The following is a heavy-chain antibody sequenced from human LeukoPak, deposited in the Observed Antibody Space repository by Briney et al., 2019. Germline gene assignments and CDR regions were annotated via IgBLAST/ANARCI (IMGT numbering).Heavy chain of an antibody. CDR1: GYTFTGYY. J-gene: IGHJ5*02. D-gene: IGHD6-19*01. CDR3: ARERAGQWLVLRWFDP. V-gene: IGHV1-2*02. Sequence: APVKVSCKASGYTFTGYYMHWVRQAPGQGLEWMGWINPNSGGINYAQKFQGRVTMTRDTSISTAYMELSRLRSDDTAVYYCARERAGQWLVLRWFDPWGQGTLVTVSS. CDR2: INPNSGGI.